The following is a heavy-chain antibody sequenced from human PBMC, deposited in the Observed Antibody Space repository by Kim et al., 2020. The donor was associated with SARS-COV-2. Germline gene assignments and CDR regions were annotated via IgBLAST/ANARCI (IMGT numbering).Heavy chain of an antibody. CDR3: GGQMATNSPS. V-gene: IGHV4-34*01. Sequence: SETLSLTCAVYGGSFSGYYWSWIRQPPGKGLEWIGEINHSGSTNYNPSLKSRVTISVDTSKNQFSLKLSSVTAADTAVYYCGGQMATNSPSWGQGTLVTVSS. D-gene: IGHD5-12*01. CDR1: GGSFSGYY. CDR2: INHSGST. J-gene: IGHJ4*02.